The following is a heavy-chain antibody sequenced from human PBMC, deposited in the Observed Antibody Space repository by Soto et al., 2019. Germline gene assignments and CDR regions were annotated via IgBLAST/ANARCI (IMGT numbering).Heavy chain of an antibody. Sequence: SETLSLTCAVYGGSFSGYYWSWIRQPPGKGLEWIGEINHSGSTNYNPSLKSRVTISVDTSKNQFSLKLSSVTAADTAVYYCAGRELGYCSGGSCYPIPNYYYGMDVWGQGTTVTVSS. D-gene: IGHD2-15*01. CDR2: INHSGST. J-gene: IGHJ6*02. CDR3: AGRELGYCSGGSCYPIPNYYYGMDV. V-gene: IGHV4-34*01. CDR1: GGSFSGYY.